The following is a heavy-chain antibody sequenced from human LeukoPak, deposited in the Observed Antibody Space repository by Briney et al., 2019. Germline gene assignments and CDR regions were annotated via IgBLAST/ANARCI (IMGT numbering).Heavy chain of an antibody. V-gene: IGHV4-39*01. CDR3: ATSRAEL. D-gene: IGHD2-2*01. CDR1: GGSHTNSNFY. CDR2: FYNSGDT. Sequence: PSETLSLTCTVSGGSHTNSNFYWGWVRQPPGKGLEWIGSFYNSGDTHYNPSLKGRVTISVDTSKNQFSLKLSSVTAADTAVYYCATSRAELWGRGTLVTVSS. J-gene: IGHJ2*01.